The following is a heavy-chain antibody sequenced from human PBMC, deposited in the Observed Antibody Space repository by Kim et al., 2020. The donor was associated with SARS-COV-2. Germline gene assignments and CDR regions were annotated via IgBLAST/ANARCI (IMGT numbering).Heavy chain of an antibody. V-gene: IGHV4-4*02. CDR2: IYHSGST. Sequence: SETLSLTCAVSGGSISSSNWWTWVRQPPGKGLEWIGEIYHSGSTNYKSSLKSRVTISVDKSKNQFSLKLSSVTAADTAVYYCARDSPRSGRYGFDYWGQGTLVTVSS. J-gene: IGHJ4*02. CDR1: GGSISSSNW. D-gene: IGHD3-10*01. CDR3: ARDSPRSGRYGFDY.